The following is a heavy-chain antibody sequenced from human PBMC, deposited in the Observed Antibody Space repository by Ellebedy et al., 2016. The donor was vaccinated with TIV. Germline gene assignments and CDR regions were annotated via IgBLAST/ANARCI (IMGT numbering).Heavy chain of an antibody. D-gene: IGHD3-16*01. V-gene: IGHV3-69-1*01. J-gene: IGHJ1*01. CDR2: ISSDNEV. Sequence: GESLKISCATSGFRFRVYNMCWLRQTPEKGLEWLSSISSDNEVSYVDSVKGRFTASRDNARNSVYLQMDNLRVEDSAIYYCARDKGEAGRGLLWGQGTRVAVSS. CDR3: ARDKGEAGRGLL. CDR1: GFRFRVYN.